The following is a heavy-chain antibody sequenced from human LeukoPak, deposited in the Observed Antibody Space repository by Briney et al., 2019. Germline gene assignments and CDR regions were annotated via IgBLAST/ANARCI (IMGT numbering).Heavy chain of an antibody. D-gene: IGHD5-12*01. CDR1: GGSISEYY. Sequence: PSETLSLTCTVSGGSISEYYWSWIRQSPGKGLEWIGYIYESGGTNYNPSLRSRVTISLDTSKTQVSLKVTSLTAADTAVYYCARVEGGYDNFDYWGQGTLVTVSS. V-gene: IGHV4-59*01. CDR3: ARVEGGYDNFDY. J-gene: IGHJ4*02. CDR2: IYESGGT.